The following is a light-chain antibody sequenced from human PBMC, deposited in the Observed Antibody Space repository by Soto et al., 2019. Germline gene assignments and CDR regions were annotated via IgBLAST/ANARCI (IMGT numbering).Light chain of an antibody. CDR1: SGHSSYD. V-gene: IGLV4-69*01. CDR2: LNSVGSH. Sequence: QSVLTQSPSASASLGASVKLTCTLSSGHSSYDIAWHQQRPEKGPRYLMKLNSVGSHTKGDGIPNRFSGSSSGAERYLTISSLQSEDEADYYCQTWGTGIHVVFGGGTKVTVL. CDR3: QTWGTGIHVV. J-gene: IGLJ2*01.